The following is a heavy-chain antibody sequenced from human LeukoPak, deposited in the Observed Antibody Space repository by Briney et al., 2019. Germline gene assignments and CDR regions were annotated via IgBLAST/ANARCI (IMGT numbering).Heavy chain of an antibody. V-gene: IGHV3-21*01. Sequence: GGSLRLSCAASGFTFSSYSMNWVRQAPGKGLEWVSSISSSSSYIYYADSVKGRFTISRDNAKNSLYLQMNSLRAEDTAVYYCARGLRAAAAPXNWFDPXGXXTLVTXS. CDR3: ARGLRAAAAPXNWFDP. CDR1: GFTFSSYS. CDR2: ISSSSSYI. J-gene: IGHJ5*02. D-gene: IGHD6-13*01.